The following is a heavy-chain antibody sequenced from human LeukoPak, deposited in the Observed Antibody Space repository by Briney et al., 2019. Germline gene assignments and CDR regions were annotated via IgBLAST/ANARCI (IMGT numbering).Heavy chain of an antibody. D-gene: IGHD5-18*01. CDR2: INPSGGST. CDR1: GYTFTSYY. J-gene: IGHJ6*04. Sequence: ASVKVSCKASGYTFTSYYMHWVRQAPGQGLEWMGIINPSGGSTSYAQKFQGRVTMTRDTSTSTVYMGLSSLRSEDTAVYYCARTDTAMVPYYYYYGMGVWGKGTTVTVSS. CDR3: ARTDTAMVPYYYYYGMGV. V-gene: IGHV1-46*01.